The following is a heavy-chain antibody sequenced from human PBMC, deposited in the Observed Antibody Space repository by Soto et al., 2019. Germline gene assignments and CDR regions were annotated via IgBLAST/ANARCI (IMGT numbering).Heavy chain of an antibody. CDR1: GGTFSSYT. CDR3: ARDPYSSTREQFDY. Sequence: QVQLVQSGAEVKKPGSSVKVSCKASGGTFSSYTISWVRQAPGQGLEWMGRIIPILGIANYAQKFQGRVTITADKSTSTAYLELSSLRSEDTAVYYCARDPYSSTREQFDYWGQGTLVTVSP. J-gene: IGHJ4*02. V-gene: IGHV1-69*08. CDR2: IIPILGIA. D-gene: IGHD6-13*01.